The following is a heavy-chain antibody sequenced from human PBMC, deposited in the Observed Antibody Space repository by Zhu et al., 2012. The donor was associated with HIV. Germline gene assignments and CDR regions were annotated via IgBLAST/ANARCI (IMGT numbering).Heavy chain of an antibody. D-gene: IGHD3-10*01. CDR1: GGSISSSDYY. CDR3: ARVPVRGTLRVGYFDY. V-gene: IGHV4-30-4*01. J-gene: IGHJ4*02. CDR2: IYYTGSI. Sequence: QVQLQESGPGLVKPSQTLSLICAVSGGSISSSDYYWSWIRQSPGKGLEWIGYIYYTGSIYYNPSFQGRITISVDTSKNHFSLKLSSVDVADTAVYYCARVPVRGTLRVGYFDYWGQGTLVTVSS.